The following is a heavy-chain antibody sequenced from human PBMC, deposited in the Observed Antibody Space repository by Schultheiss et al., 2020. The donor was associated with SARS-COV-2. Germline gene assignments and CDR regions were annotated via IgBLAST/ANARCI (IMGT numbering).Heavy chain of an antibody. CDR1: GFTFDDYT. Sequence: GGSLRLSCAASGFTFDDYTMHWVRQAPGKGLEWVSLISWDGGSTYYADSVKGRFTISRDNSKNSLYLQMNSLRTEDTALYYCAKDRKNRLESYYFDYWGQGTLVTGSS. V-gene: IGHV3-43*01. D-gene: IGHD2/OR15-2a*01. CDR3: AKDRKNRLESYYFDY. J-gene: IGHJ4*02. CDR2: ISWDGGST.